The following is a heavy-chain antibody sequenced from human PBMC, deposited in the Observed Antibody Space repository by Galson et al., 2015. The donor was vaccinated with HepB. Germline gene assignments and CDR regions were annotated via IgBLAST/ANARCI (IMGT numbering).Heavy chain of an antibody. Sequence: SVKVSCKASGYTFTSYAMHWVRQAPGQGLEWMGWINTNTGNPTYAQGSTGRFVFSLDTSVSTAYLQISSLKAEDTAVYYCARGPITIFRVVTNPFDYWGQGTLVTVSS. D-gene: IGHD3-3*01. CDR3: ARGPITIFRVVTNPFDY. CDR1: GYTFTSYA. CDR2: INTNTGNP. V-gene: IGHV7-4-1*02. J-gene: IGHJ4*02.